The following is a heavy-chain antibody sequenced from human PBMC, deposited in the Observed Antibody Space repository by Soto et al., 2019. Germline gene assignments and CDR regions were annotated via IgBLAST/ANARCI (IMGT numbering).Heavy chain of an antibody. D-gene: IGHD3-3*01. CDR2: IYWNDEK. CDR3: THSWGSRSLYYGMAV. CDR1: GFSLTTTGVG. J-gene: IGHJ6*02. V-gene: IGHV2-5*01. Sequence: QITLTESGPTLVKPTQTLTLTCTFSGFSLTTTGVGVGWIRQPPGKALEWLALIYWNDEKRYRPYLRSRLTITKDTSKNQVVLTMTNMDPVDTGTYYCTHSWGSRSLYYGMAVWGQGTTVTVSS.